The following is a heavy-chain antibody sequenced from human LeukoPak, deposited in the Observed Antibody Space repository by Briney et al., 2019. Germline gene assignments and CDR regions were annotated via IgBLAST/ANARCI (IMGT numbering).Heavy chain of an antibody. CDR3: ARDSGATPNQINWFDP. D-gene: IGHD1-26*01. CDR1: GGSLNTYY. Sequence: SETLSLTCAVSGGSLNTYYWAWIRQPPGKGVEWIGYLDYDGNTNYNPSLKGRVTISVDTSKTQLSLKLASVTAEDTAVYYCARDSGATPNQINWFDPWGQGTLVTVSS. CDR2: LDYDGNT. V-gene: IGHV4-59*01. J-gene: IGHJ5*02.